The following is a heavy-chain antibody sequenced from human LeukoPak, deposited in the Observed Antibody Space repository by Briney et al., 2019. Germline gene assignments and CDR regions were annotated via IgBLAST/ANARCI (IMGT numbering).Heavy chain of an antibody. CDR1: GFTFSSYA. V-gene: IGHV3-23*01. Sequence: GGSLRLSCEASGFTFSSYAMSWVRQAPGKGLEWFSAISGSGGSTYYADSVKGRFTISRDNSKNTLYLQMNSLRAEDTAVYYCAKEPIITIFGVGSMDVWGQGTTVTVSS. D-gene: IGHD3-3*01. CDR3: AKEPIITIFGVGSMDV. CDR2: ISGSGGST. J-gene: IGHJ6*02.